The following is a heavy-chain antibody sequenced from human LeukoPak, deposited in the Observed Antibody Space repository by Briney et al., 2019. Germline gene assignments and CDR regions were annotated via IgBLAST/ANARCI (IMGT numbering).Heavy chain of an antibody. CDR1: GYTLTELS. V-gene: IGHV1-24*01. Sequence: ASVKVSCKVSGYTLTELSMHWVRQAPGKGLEWMGGFDPEDGETIYAQKFQGRVTMTEDTSTDTAYMELSSLRSEDTAVYYCARPYCSGGDCLRYFDLWGRGTLITVSS. J-gene: IGHJ2*01. CDR3: ARPYCSGGDCLRYFDL. D-gene: IGHD2-15*01. CDR2: FDPEDGET.